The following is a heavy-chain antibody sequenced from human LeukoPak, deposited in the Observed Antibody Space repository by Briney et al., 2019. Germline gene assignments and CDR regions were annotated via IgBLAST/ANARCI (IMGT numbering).Heavy chain of an antibody. D-gene: IGHD6-6*01. CDR1: GGSFSGYY. CDR2: INHSGST. Sequence: PSETLSLTCAVYGGSFSGYYWSWIRQPPGKGLEWIGEINHSGSTNYNPSLKSRVTISVDTSKNQFSLKLSSVTAADTAVYYCARDWGTSSLYLVNWGQGTLVTVSS. J-gene: IGHJ4*02. CDR3: ARDWGTSSLYLVN. V-gene: IGHV4-34*01.